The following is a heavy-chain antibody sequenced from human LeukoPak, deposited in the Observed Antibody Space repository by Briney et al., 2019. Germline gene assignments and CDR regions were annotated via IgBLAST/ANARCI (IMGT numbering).Heavy chain of an antibody. CDR3: AKQLGYCSDGSCYFPY. Sequence: GGSLGLSCAASGFTFSSSAMSWVRQAPGKGLEWVSAISNNGGYTYYADSVQGRFTVSRDNSKSTLCLQMNSLRAEDTAVYYCAKQLGYCSDGSCYFPYWGQGTLVTVSS. V-gene: IGHV3-23*01. CDR1: GFTFSSSA. J-gene: IGHJ4*02. CDR2: ISNNGGYT. D-gene: IGHD2-15*01.